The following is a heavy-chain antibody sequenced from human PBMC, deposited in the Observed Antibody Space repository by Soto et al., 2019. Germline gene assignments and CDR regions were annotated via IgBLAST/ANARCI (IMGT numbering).Heavy chain of an antibody. CDR2: IWYDGSNK. J-gene: IGHJ6*02. V-gene: IGHV3-33*01. D-gene: IGHD6-13*01. CDR1: GFTFNSYA. Sequence: GGSLRLSCAASGFTFNSYAMHWVRQAPGKGLEWVALIWYDGSNKYYADSVKGRFTISRDNSKNTLYLQMNSLRVEDTAVYYCARAGIAAAGIKYYGMDVWGRGTTVTVSS. CDR3: ARAGIAAAGIKYYGMDV.